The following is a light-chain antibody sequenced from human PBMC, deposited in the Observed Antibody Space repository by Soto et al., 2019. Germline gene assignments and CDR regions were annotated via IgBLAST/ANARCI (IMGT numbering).Light chain of an antibody. J-gene: IGKJ2*01. CDR3: MQGTHWTYT. CDR1: RSLIYTDGNTY. Sequence: DVVMTQSPLSLPVTLGQPASISCRASRSLIYTDGNTYSNCFHQRPVQSPRRLFAKVSNRDSWVPDRFSGSGSGTDFTVKISRVEAEEVGLYYSMQGTHWTYTFGKGTKLEIK. CDR2: KVS. V-gene: IGKV2-30*01.